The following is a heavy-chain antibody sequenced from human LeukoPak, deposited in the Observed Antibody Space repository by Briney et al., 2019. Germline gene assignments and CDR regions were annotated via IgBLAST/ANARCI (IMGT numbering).Heavy chain of an antibody. V-gene: IGHV3-23*01. CDR1: GFTFSSYA. J-gene: IGHJ2*01. CDR3: AKVYKPRPSGSWRAKEYYWYFDL. D-gene: IGHD6-13*01. Sequence: GGSLRLSCAASGFTFSSYAMSWVRQAPGKGLEWVSAISGSGGSTYYADSVKGRFTISRDNSKNTLYLQMNSLRAEDTAVYYCAKVYKPRPSGSWRAKEYYWYFDLWGRGTLVTVSS. CDR2: ISGSGGST.